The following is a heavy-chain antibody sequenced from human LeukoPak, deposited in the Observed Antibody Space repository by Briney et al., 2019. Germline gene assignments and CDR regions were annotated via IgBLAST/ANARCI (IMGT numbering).Heavy chain of an antibody. CDR3: ARVSWNPDY. CDR2: IHHSGST. D-gene: IGHD1-1*01. Sequence: SETLSLTCAVSGYSISRGYHWGWIRQPPGKGLEWIGSIHHSGSTYYNSSLKSRDTISVDTSKNQFSLKVSSVTAADTAVYYCARVSWNPDYWGQGTLVTVSS. V-gene: IGHV4-38-2*01. CDR1: GYSISRGYH. J-gene: IGHJ4*02.